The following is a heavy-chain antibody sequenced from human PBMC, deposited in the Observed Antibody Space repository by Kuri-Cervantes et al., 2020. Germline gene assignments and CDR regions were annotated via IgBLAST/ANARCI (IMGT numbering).Heavy chain of an antibody. CDR3: ARGWDYGDYPRYWYFDL. CDR1: GGSISSYY. Sequence: ESLKISCTVSGGSISSYYWSWIRQPPGKGLEWIGEINHSGSTNYNPSLKSRVTISVDTSKNQFSLKLSSVTAADTAVYYCARGWDYGDYPRYWYFDLWGRGTLVTVSS. CDR2: INHSGST. J-gene: IGHJ2*01. D-gene: IGHD4-17*01. V-gene: IGHV4-34*01.